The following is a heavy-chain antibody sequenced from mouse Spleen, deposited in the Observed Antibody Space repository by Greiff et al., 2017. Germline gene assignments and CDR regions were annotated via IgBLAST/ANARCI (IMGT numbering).Heavy chain of an antibody. V-gene: IGHV5-12*02. CDR1: GFTFSDYY. J-gene: IGHJ2*01. D-gene: IGHD2-1*01. CDR2: ISNGGGST. CDR3: ARQNNGNYDYFDY. Sequence: EVKLEESGGGLVQPGGSLKLSCATSGFTFSDYYMYWVRQTPEKRLEWVAYISNGGGSTYYPDTVKGRFTISRDNAKNTLYLQMSRLKSEDTAMYYCARQNNGNYDYFDYWGQGTTLTVSS.